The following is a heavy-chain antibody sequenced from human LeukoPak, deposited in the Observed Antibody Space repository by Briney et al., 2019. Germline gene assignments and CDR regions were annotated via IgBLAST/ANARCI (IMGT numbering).Heavy chain of an antibody. CDR3: ARDRGDDYGAFDI. CDR2: INTDGSST. D-gene: IGHD4-17*01. V-gene: IGHV3-74*01. CDR1: GFTFSSYW. Sequence: GGSLRLSCAASGFTFSSYWMHWVRQAPGKGLVWVSRINTDGSSTSYADSVKGRFTISRDNAKNTLYLQMNSLRAEDTAVYYCARDRGDDYGAFDIWGQGTMVTVSS. J-gene: IGHJ3*02.